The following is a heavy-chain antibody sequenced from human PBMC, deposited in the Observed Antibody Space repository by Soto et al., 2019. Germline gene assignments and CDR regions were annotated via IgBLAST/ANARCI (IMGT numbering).Heavy chain of an antibody. D-gene: IGHD1-26*01. V-gene: IGHV4-61*01. J-gene: IGHJ4*02. CDR1: GGSVSSGSYY. CDR3: ASSGSYSFAHGDY. CDR2: IYYSGST. Sequence: SETLSLTCTVSGGSVSSGSYYWSWIRQPPGKGLEWIGYIYYSGSTNYNPSLKSRVTISVETSKNQFSLKLSSVTAADTAVYYCASSGSYSFAHGDYWAQGTMVTVSS.